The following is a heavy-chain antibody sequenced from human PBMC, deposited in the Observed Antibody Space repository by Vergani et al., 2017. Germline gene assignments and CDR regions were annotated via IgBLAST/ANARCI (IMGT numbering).Heavy chain of an antibody. V-gene: IGHV4-59*11. CDR1: FDSIRNLY. CDR3: ARSRIYYGAGSPDY. CDR2: IHYSENT. Sequence: QVQLQESGPGLVKSSETLSLTCSVSFDSIRNLYCNWIRQPPGKGLEWIGSIHYSENTNYNPSLKTRVTVSVDTSKNQFSLTLTSVTAADTAVYYCARSRIYYGAGSPDYWGQGTLVAVSS. D-gene: IGHD3-10*01. J-gene: IGHJ4*02.